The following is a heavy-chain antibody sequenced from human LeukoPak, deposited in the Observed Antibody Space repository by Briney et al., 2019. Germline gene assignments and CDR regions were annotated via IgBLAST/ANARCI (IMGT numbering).Heavy chain of an antibody. CDR1: GYTLTELS. CDR3: ATLAQAIVAVPPAIRSDSNPDAFDI. Sequence: ASVKVSCKVSGYTLTELSMHWVRQAPGKGLEWMGGFDPEDGETIYAQKFQGRVTMTEDTSTDTAYMELSSLRSEDTAVYYCATLAQAIVAVPPAIRSDSNPDAFDIWGQGTMVTVSS. CDR2: FDPEDGET. D-gene: IGHD2-2*01. J-gene: IGHJ3*02. V-gene: IGHV1-24*01.